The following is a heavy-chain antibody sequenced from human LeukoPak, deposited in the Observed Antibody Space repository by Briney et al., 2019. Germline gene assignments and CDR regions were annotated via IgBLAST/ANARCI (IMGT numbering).Heavy chain of an antibody. D-gene: IGHD4-11*01. J-gene: IGHJ4*02. CDR2: LYTSEST. CDR3: ARGPFMTTVTTGREDY. V-gene: IGHV4-4*07. Sequence: PSETLSLTCTVSGDSISSSYWNWIRQPAGKGLEWIGRLYTSESTNYNPSLKSRVTISVDTSKNQFSLKLSSVTAADTAVYYCARGPFMTTVTTGREDYWGQGTLVTVSS. CDR1: GDSISSSY.